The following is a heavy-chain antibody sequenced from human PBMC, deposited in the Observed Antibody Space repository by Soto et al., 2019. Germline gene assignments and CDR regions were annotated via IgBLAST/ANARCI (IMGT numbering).Heavy chain of an antibody. D-gene: IGHD3-22*01. Sequence: EASVKVSCKASGGTFSSYTISWVRQAPGQGLEWMGRIIPILGIANYAQKFQGRVTITADKSTGTAYMELSSLRSEDTAVYYCARDRVTYDSSGYYEDIWGQGTMVTVSS. V-gene: IGHV1-69*04. CDR1: GGTFSSYT. CDR2: IIPILGIA. J-gene: IGHJ3*02. CDR3: ARDRVTYDSSGYYEDI.